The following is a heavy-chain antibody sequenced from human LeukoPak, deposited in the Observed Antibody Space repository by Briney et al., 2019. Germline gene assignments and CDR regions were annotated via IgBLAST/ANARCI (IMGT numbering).Heavy chain of an antibody. V-gene: IGHV4-4*07. CDR3: ARDWAQHCSSTSCYGPFDY. J-gene: IGHJ4*02. Sequence: SETLSLTCTVSGGSISSYYWSWIRQPAGKGLEWIGRIYTSGSTNNNPSLKSRVTMSVDTSKNQISLKLSSVTAADTAVYYCARDWAQHCSSTSCYGPFDYWGQGTLVTVSS. CDR1: GGSISSYY. CDR2: IYTSGST. D-gene: IGHD2-2*01.